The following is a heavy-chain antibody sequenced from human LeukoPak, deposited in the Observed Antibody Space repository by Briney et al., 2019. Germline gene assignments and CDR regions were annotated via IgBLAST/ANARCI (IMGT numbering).Heavy chain of an antibody. D-gene: IGHD2-8*01. V-gene: IGHV3-21*06. CDR3: ARYCTFRTCSATNFDA. CDR2: IDSSGGYM. J-gene: IGHJ4*02. CDR1: GFTFNTYS. Sequence: GGSLRLSCEASGFTFNTYSMNWARQAPGKGLEWVSSIDSSGGYMFYADSVKGRFIISRDNAKDSLYLQMNSLRADDSAVYYCARYCTFRTCSATNFDAWGQGTLVTVSS.